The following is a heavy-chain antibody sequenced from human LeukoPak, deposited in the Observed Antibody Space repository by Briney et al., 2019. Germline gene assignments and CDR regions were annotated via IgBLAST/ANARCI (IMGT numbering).Heavy chain of an antibody. D-gene: IGHD3-22*01. J-gene: IGHJ4*02. V-gene: IGHV5-51*01. CDR3: ARQGSYDNSGYSFDY. CDR2: IYPGNADA. CDR1: GYSLINHW. Sequence: GESLKISCKASGYSLINHWIGWVRQLPGKGLDWMGIIYPGNADATYSPSFQGQVTISADKSTTTVYLQWSSLKASDTAMYYCARQGSYDNSGYSFDYWGQGTLVTVSS.